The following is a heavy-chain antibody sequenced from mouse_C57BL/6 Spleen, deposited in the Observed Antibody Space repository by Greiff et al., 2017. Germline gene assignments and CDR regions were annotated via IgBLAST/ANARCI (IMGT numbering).Heavy chain of an antibody. CDR2: IDPETGGT. Sequence: QVQLQQSGAELVRPGASVTLSCKASGYTFTDYEMHWVKQTPVHGLEWIGAIDPETGGTAYNQKFKGKAILTADKSSSTAYMELRSLTSEDSAVYYCTRGYSSSPWFAYWGQGTLVTVSA. V-gene: IGHV1-15*01. CDR1: GYTFTDYE. J-gene: IGHJ3*01. D-gene: IGHD1-1*01. CDR3: TRGYSSSPWFAY.